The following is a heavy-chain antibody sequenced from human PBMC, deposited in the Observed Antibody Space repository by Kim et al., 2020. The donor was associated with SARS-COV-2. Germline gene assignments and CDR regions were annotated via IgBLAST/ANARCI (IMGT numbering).Heavy chain of an antibody. D-gene: IGHD1-26*01. Sequence: ADSGKGRFTISRDNAKNTMYLQMNSLRAEDTAVYYCARVAGGSSPYYFDSWGQGTLVTVSS. V-gene: IGHV3-74*01. CDR3: ARVAGGSSPYYFDS. J-gene: IGHJ4*02.